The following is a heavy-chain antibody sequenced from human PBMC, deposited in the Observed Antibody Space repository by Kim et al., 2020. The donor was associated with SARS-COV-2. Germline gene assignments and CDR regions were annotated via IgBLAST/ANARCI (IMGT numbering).Heavy chain of an antibody. J-gene: IGHJ4*02. D-gene: IGHD3-22*01. Sequence: YYNPSLKSRVTISVDTSKNQFSLKLSSVTAADTAVYYCARGYYDSSGYDYWGQGTLVTVSS. CDR3: ARGYYDSSGYDY. V-gene: IGHV4-31*02.